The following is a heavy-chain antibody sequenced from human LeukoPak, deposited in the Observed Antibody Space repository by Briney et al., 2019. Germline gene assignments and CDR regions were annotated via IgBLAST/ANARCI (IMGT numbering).Heavy chain of an antibody. J-gene: IGHJ4*02. CDR3: AKDIARWNYDILTGFDY. D-gene: IGHD3-9*01. CDR1: GFTFDDYA. V-gene: IGHV3-9*01. Sequence: GRSLRLSCAASGFTFDDYAMHWVRQAPGKGLEWFPGISWNSGSIGYADSVKGRFTISRDNAKNSLYLQMNSLRAEDTALYYCAKDIARWNYDILTGFDYWGQGTLVTVSS. CDR2: ISWNSGSI.